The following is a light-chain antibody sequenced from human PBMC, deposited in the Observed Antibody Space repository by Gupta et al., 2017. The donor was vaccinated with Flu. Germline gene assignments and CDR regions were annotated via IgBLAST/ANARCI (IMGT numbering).Light chain of an antibody. J-gene: IGLJ2*01. CDR2: DTY. V-gene: IGLV1-51*01. CDR1: SSNIGNNY. CDR3: GTWDSRLSGVV. Sequence: QSVLTQPPSVSAAPGQKVTISCSGSSSNIGNNYVSWYQQLPGTAPKLLLYDTYKRPSGIPDRFSASKSGTSATLDITGLQTGDEADYYCGTWDSRLSGVVFGGGTKLTVL.